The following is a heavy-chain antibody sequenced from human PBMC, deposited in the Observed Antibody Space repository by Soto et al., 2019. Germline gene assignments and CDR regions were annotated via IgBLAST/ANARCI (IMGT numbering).Heavy chain of an antibody. D-gene: IGHD3-9*01. Sequence: PSEILSLTCTVSGGSISSYYWSWIRQPPGKGLEWIGYIYYSGSTNYNPSLKSRVTISVDTTKNQFSLKLSSVTAADTAVYYCARQGDVLRYFDWLSDYYYYGMDVWGQGTTVTVSS. J-gene: IGHJ6*02. CDR2: IYYSGST. V-gene: IGHV4-59*08. CDR1: GGSISSYY. CDR3: ARQGDVLRYFDWLSDYYYYGMDV.